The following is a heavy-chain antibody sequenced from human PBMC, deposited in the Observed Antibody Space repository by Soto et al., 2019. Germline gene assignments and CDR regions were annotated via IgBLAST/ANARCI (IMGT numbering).Heavy chain of an antibody. D-gene: IGHD5-12*01. Sequence: GGSLRLSCAASGFTFDDYAMHWVRQAPGKGLEWVSGISWNSGSIGYADSVKGRFTISRDNAKNSLYLQMNSLRAEDTALYYCAKDMGVVATFLSAFDIWGQGTMVTVSS. V-gene: IGHV3-9*01. J-gene: IGHJ3*02. CDR3: AKDMGVVATFLSAFDI. CDR2: ISWNSGSI. CDR1: GFTFDDYA.